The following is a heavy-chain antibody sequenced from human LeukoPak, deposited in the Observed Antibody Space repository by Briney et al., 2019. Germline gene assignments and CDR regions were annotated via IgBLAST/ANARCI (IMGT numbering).Heavy chain of an antibody. V-gene: IGHV2-70*13. CDR1: GFSLSTGGMC. J-gene: IGHJ4*02. CDR3: ARSDTVTIFDY. D-gene: IGHD4-17*01. Sequence: SGPALVKPTQTLTLTCTFSGFSLSTGGMCVHWIRQPLGKAPEWLGLIDWSDNKYYSTSLKTRLSVSKDTSKNQVVLTMANMDPVDTATYYCARSDTVTIFDYWGQGTLVTVSS. CDR2: IDWSDNK.